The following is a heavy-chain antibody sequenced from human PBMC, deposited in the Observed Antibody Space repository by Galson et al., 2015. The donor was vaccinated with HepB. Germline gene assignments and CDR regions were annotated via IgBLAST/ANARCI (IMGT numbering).Heavy chain of an antibody. CDR1: GYTFTSYA. Sequence: SVKVSCKASGYTFTSYAMHWVRQAPGQRLEWMGWINAGNGNTKYSQKFQGRVTITRDTSASTAYMELSSLRSEDTAVYYCARVLFGVAVVVKAPLGYWGQGTLVTVSS. J-gene: IGHJ4*02. CDR3: ARVLFGVAVVVKAPLGY. D-gene: IGHD3-22*01. CDR2: INAGNGNT. V-gene: IGHV1-3*01.